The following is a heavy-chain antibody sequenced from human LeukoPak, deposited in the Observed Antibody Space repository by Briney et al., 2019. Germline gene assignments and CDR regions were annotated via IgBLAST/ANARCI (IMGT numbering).Heavy chain of an antibody. D-gene: IGHD7-27*01. Sequence: GGSLRLSCAVSGFSIGSSWMSWVRQTPGKGLEWVADMNEDGSGTYYVDSVKGRFTVSRDNAQNSVYLPMNSLRVEDTGVYYCARDPAWGAIDYWGQGTLVTVSS. CDR1: GFSIGSSW. V-gene: IGHV3-7*01. CDR3: ARDPAWGAIDY. J-gene: IGHJ4*02. CDR2: MNEDGSGT.